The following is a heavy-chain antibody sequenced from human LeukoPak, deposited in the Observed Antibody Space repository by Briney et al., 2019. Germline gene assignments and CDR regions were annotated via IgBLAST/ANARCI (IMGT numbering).Heavy chain of an antibody. Sequence: SETLSLTCAVYGGSFSGYYWSWIRQPPGKGLEWIGEINHSGSTNYNPSLKSRVTISVDTSKNQFSLKLSSVTAADTAVYYCARLTGYRIESAFDIWGQGTMVTVSS. CDR2: INHSGST. CDR1: GGSFSGYY. J-gene: IGHJ3*02. D-gene: IGHD3-9*01. CDR3: ARLTGYRIESAFDI. V-gene: IGHV4-34*01.